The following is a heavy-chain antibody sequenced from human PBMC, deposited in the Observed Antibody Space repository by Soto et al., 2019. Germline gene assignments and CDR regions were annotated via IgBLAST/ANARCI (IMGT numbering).Heavy chain of an antibody. Sequence: SETLSLTCAVYGGSFSGYYWSWIRQPPGKGLEWIGEINHSGSTNYNPSLKSRVTISVDTSKNQFSLKLSSVTAADTAVYYCARVKKMWSGYPYYYYYGMDVWGQGNTV. J-gene: IGHJ6*02. D-gene: IGHD3-3*01. CDR3: ARVKKMWSGYPYYYYYGMDV. CDR1: GGSFSGYY. V-gene: IGHV4-34*01. CDR2: INHSGST.